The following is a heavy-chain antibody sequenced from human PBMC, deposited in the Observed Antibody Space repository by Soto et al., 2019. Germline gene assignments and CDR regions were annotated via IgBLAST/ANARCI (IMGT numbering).Heavy chain of an antibody. CDR3: ARGKDNYDFWSGYYPPRNWFDP. D-gene: IGHD3-3*01. CDR2: INHSGST. Sequence: SETLSLTCAVYGGSFSGYYWSWIRQPPGKGLEWIGEINHSGSTNYNPSLKSRVTISVDTSKNQFSLRLSSVTAADTAVYYCARGKDNYDFWSGYYPPRNWFDPWAEGTLVTVSS. J-gene: IGHJ5*02. V-gene: IGHV4-34*01. CDR1: GGSFSGYY.